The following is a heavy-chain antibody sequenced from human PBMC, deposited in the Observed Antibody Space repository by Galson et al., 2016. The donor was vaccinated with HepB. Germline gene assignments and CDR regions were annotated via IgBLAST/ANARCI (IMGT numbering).Heavy chain of an antibody. J-gene: IGHJ4*02. D-gene: IGHD2-2*01. CDR3: ASVGGGCSSTSCYIDS. CDR2: IYHSGST. V-gene: IGHV4-4*02. CDR1: GDSISSNNW. Sequence: SETLSLTCAVSGDSISSNNWWTWVRQTPGKGLEWIGEIYHSGSTNSNPSLKSRVTISMDKSKNWFSLRLNSVTAADTALYYCASVGGGCSSTSCYIDSWGQGTLVTVSA.